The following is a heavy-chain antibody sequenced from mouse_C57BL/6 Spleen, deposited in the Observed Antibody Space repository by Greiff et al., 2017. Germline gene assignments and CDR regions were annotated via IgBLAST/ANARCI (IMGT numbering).Heavy chain of an antibody. CDR3: ARRGSTSYAMDY. Sequence: DVKLVESGGGLVKPGGSLKLSCAASGFTFSSYTMSWVRQTPEKRLEWVATISGGGGNTYYPDSVKGRFTISRDNAKNTLYLQMSSLRSEDTALYYCARRGSTSYAMDYWGQGTSVTVSS. J-gene: IGHJ4*01. V-gene: IGHV5-9*01. D-gene: IGHD1-1*01. CDR2: ISGGGGNT. CDR1: GFTFSSYT.